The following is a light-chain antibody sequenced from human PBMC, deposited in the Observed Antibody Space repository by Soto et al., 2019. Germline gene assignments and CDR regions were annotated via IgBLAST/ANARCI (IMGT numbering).Light chain of an antibody. CDR2: AAS. J-gene: IGKJ3*01. CDR1: QGISSY. CDR3: QQTYTTPFT. V-gene: IGKV1-39*01. Sequence: DIQLTQSPSFLSASVGDRVTITCRASQGISSYLAWYQQKPGKAPKLLIYAASTLQSGVPSRFSGSGSGTDFTLTISNLQPEDFATYYCQQTYTTPFTFGPGTKVDIK.